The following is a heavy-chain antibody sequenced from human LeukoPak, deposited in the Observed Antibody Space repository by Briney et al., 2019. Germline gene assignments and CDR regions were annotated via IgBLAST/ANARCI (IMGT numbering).Heavy chain of an antibody. CDR3: ARGLKEVITERLWPKYRHYTSYYMDV. CDR2: MNPKSGNT. D-gene: IGHD4/OR15-4a*01. V-gene: IGHV1-8*02. CDR1: RFIFSNYD. J-gene: IGHJ6*03. Sequence: ASVKVSCEASRFIFSNYDINWVRQAPGQGLEWVGWMNPKSGNTVYAQNFQGRVAMTRDTSTSTAFLEVTTLRTDDTAVYYCARGLKEVITERLWPKYRHYTSYYMDVWGKGTTITVSS.